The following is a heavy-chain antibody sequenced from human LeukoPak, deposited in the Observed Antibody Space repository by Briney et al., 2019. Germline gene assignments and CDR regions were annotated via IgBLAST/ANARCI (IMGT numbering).Heavy chain of an antibody. CDR3: TRELDWLPTLDY. J-gene: IGHJ4*02. CDR1: GFXFSNYW. Sequence: GGSLRLSCAASGFXFSNYWIHWVRQAPGKGLLWVSRINSDGSSTRYADSVKGRFTISRDNAKNTLYLQMNSLRAEDTAVYYCTRELDWLPTLDYWGQGTLVTVSS. V-gene: IGHV3-74*01. CDR2: INSDGSST. D-gene: IGHD3-9*01.